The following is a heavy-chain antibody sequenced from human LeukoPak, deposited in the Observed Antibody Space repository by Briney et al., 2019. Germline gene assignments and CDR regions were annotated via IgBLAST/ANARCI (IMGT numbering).Heavy chain of an antibody. CDR2: IRSKAYGGTT. CDR1: GFTFGDYA. D-gene: IGHD6-19*01. CDR3: TRERVRGWYGPDFDY. V-gene: IGHV3-49*03. Sequence: PGGSLRLSCTASGFTFGDYAMSWFRQAPGKGLEWVGFIRSKAYGGTTEYAASVKGRFTISRDDSKSIAYLQMNSLKTEDTAVYYCTRERVRGWYGPDFDYWGQGTLVTVSS. J-gene: IGHJ4*02.